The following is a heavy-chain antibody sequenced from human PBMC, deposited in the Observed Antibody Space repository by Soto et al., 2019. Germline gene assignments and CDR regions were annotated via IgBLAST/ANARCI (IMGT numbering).Heavy chain of an antibody. D-gene: IGHD4-17*01. Sequence: GASVKVSCKVSGYTLTELSMHWVQQAPGKGLEWMGGFDPEDGETIYAQKFQGRVTMTEDTSTDTAYVELSSLRSEDTAVYYCATDLRVSRHPHDYGGNLVMGSDYWGQGTLVTVSS. CDR2: FDPEDGET. CDR1: GYTLTELS. J-gene: IGHJ4*02. V-gene: IGHV1-24*01. CDR3: ATDLRVSRHPHDYGGNLVMGSDY.